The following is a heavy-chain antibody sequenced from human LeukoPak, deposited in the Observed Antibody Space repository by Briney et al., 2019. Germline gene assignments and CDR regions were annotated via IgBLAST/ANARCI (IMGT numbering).Heavy chain of an antibody. V-gene: IGHV1-18*01. J-gene: IGHJ4*02. CDR2: ISAYNGNT. Sequence: GASVKVSCKASGYTFTSYGISWVRQAPGQGLEWMGWISAYNGNTNYAQKFQGRVTMTRDTSISTAYMELSRLRSDDTAVYYCARKWASDYWGQGTLVTVSS. CDR1: GYTFTSYG. CDR3: ARKWASDY. D-gene: IGHD1-26*01.